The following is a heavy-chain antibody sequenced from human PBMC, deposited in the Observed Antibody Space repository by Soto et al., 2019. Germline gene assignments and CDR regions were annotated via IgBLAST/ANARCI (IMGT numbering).Heavy chain of an antibody. CDR1: GGSISSYY. Sequence: LSLTCTVSGGSISSYYWSWIRQPAGKGLEWIGRIYTSGSTNYNPSLKSRVTMSVDTSKNQFSLKLSSVTAADTAVYYCARDYYDSSGYYYYFDYWGQGTLVTVSS. V-gene: IGHV4-4*07. D-gene: IGHD3-22*01. CDR3: ARDYYDSSGYYYYFDY. CDR2: IYTSGST. J-gene: IGHJ4*02.